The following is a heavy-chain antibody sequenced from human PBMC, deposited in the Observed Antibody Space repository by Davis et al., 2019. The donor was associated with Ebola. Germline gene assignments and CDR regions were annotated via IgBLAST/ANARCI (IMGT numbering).Heavy chain of an antibody. CDR1: GGSISSYY. J-gene: IGHJ1*01. CDR2: INHSGST. V-gene: IGHV4-34*01. D-gene: IGHD3-10*01. Sequence: MPSETLSLTCTVSGGSISSYYWSWIRQPPGKGLEWIGEINHSGSTNYNPSLKSRVTISVDTSKNQFSLKLSSVTAADTAVYYCARGHFYGSGSSPFQHWGQGTLVTVSS. CDR3: ARGHFYGSGSSPFQH.